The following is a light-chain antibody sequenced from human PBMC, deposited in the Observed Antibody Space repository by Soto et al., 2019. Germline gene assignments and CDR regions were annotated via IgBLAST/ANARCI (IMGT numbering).Light chain of an antibody. CDR3: CSYAGSSYSVL. CDR1: SSNIGNNA. V-gene: IGLV1-36*01. Sequence: QSVLTQPPSVSEAPRQRVTISCSGSSSNIGNNAVNWYQQFPGQAPKIVIYYDDLLTSGVSDRFSGSKSGISASLAISDLQSDDEADYYCCSYAGSSYSVLFGGGTKLTVL. CDR2: YDD. J-gene: IGLJ3*02.